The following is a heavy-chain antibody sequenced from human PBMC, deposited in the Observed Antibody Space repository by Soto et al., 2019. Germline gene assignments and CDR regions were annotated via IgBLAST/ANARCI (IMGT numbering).Heavy chain of an antibody. D-gene: IGHD2-21*01. CDR3: AREYSDGWFDP. J-gene: IGHJ5*02. V-gene: IGHV3-30-3*01. CDR2: ISYDGSNK. CDR1: GFTFSIYA. Sequence: QVQLVESGGGVVQPGRSLRLSCAASGFTFSIYAMHWVRQAPGKGLEWVAVISYDGSNKYYADSVKGRFTISRDNSKNTVYLQMNSLRAEDSAVYYCAREYSDGWFDPWGQGTLVTVSP.